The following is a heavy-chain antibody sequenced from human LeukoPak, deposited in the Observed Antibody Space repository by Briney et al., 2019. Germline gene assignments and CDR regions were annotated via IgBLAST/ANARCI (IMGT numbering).Heavy chain of an antibody. CDR2: ISYDGSNK. Sequence: GGSLRLSCAASGFTFSSYGMHWVRQAPGKGLEWVAVISYDGSNKYYADSVKGRFTISRDNSKNTLYLQMNSLRAEDTAVYYCARESNSGSGSDYFDYWGQGTLVTVSS. J-gene: IGHJ4*02. D-gene: IGHD3-10*01. CDR1: GFTFSSYG. V-gene: IGHV3-30*19. CDR3: ARESNSGSGSDYFDY.